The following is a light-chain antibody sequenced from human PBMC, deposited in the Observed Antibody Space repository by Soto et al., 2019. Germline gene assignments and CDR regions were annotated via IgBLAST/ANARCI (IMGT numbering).Light chain of an antibody. J-gene: IGLJ3*02. CDR1: SGHSSYI. Sequence: QAVVTQSSSASASLGSSVKLTCTLSSGHSSYIIAWHQQQPGKAPRYLMKLEGSGSYNKGSGVPDRCSGSSSGADRYLTISNPQSEDEADYYCETWDSNTLVFGGGTKLTVL. CDR2: LEGSGSY. V-gene: IGLV4-60*03. CDR3: ETWDSNTLV.